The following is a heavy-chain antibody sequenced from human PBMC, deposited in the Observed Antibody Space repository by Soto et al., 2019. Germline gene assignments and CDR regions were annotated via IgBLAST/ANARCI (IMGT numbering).Heavy chain of an antibody. D-gene: IGHD2-15*01. CDR3: ARHGRGDCSGGSCYGLDN. CDR2: IFHSGYT. CDR1: SGSISSRNW. J-gene: IGHJ4*02. V-gene: IGHV4-4*02. Sequence: QVQLQESGPGLVKPSGTLSLNCAVSSGSISSRNWWSWVRQPPGKGLEWIGEIFHSGYTSYNPSLKSRVTISVDKSKNHFSLKLSSVTAADTAVYYCARHGRGDCSGGSCYGLDNWGQGTLVTVSS.